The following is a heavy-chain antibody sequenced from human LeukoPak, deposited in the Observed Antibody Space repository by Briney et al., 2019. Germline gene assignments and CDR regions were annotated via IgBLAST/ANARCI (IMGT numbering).Heavy chain of an antibody. J-gene: IGHJ4*02. Sequence: SETLSLTCSVSGGSISSYYWSWIRQPPGKGLEWIGYIYYSGSTNYIPSLKSRVTISVDTSKNQFSLKLSSVTAADTAVYYCARVFDTSGYFYAFDYWGQGTLVTVSS. D-gene: IGHD3-22*01. V-gene: IGHV4-59*01. CDR1: GGSISSYY. CDR2: IYYSGST. CDR3: ARVFDTSGYFYAFDY.